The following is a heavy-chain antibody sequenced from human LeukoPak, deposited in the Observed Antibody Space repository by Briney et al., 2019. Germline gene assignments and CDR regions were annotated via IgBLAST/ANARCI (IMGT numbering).Heavy chain of an antibody. D-gene: IGHD1-26*01. CDR3: ARDPYSGSYGDSYYYYMDV. CDR2: ISGSGGST. CDR1: GFTFSSYG. J-gene: IGHJ6*03. Sequence: GGSLRLSCAASGFTFSSYGMSWVRQAPGKGLEWVSAISGSGGSTYYADSVKGRFTISRDNAKNSLYLQMNSLRAEDTAIYYCARDPYSGSYGDSYYYYMDVWGKGTTVTISS. V-gene: IGHV3-23*01.